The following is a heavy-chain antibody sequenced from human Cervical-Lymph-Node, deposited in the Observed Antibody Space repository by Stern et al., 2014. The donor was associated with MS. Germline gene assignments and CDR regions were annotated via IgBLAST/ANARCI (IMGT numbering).Heavy chain of an antibody. CDR3: AREVRWSHVDY. J-gene: IGHJ4*02. D-gene: IGHD4-23*01. V-gene: IGHV4-61*01. Sequence: QLQLQESGPGLVKPSETLSLTCTVAGGSVSSGNYYWSWIRQPPGKGLEWIGYIYYSGGTNYNPSLESRVTISIDTSKNQFSLKLTSVTAADTAIYYWAREVRWSHVDYWGQGTLVTVSS. CDR2: IYYSGGT. CDR1: GGSVSSGNYY.